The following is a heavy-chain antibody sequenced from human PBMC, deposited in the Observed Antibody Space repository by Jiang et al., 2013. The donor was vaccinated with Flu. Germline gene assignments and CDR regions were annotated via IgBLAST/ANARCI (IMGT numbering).Heavy chain of an antibody. CDR3: GRDYRGYECFDY. D-gene: IGHD5-12*01. CDR1: GYTFTSSY. J-gene: IGHJ4*02. V-gene: IGHV1-46*03. CDR2: INPSGGST. Sequence: SGAEVKRPGASVKVSCKASGYTFTSSYMHWVRQAPGQGLEWMGTINPSGGSTSYAQKFQGRVTMTRDTSTSTVYMELSSLRSEDTAVYYCGRDYRGYECFDYWGQGTLVTVSS.